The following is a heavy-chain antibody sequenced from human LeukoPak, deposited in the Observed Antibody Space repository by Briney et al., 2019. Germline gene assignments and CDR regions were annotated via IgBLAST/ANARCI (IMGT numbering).Heavy chain of an antibody. CDR3: ARGRTRSGFHRY. D-gene: IGHD5-12*01. Sequence: ASVKVSCKASGYTFTSYDINWVRQATGQGLEWMGWMNPNSGNTGYAQKFQGRVTMTRNTSISTAYMELSSLRSEDTAVYYCARGRTRSGFHRYWGQGTLVTVSS. CDR2: MNPNSGNT. V-gene: IGHV1-8*01. J-gene: IGHJ4*02. CDR1: GYTFTSYD.